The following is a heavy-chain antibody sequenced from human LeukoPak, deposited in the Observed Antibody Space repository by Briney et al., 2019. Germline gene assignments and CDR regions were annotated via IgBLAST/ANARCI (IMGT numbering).Heavy chain of an antibody. D-gene: IGHD3-3*01. V-gene: IGHV1-69*02. Sequence: ASVKVSCKASGGTFSSYTISWVRQAPGQGLEWMGRIIPILGIANYAQKFQGRVTITADKSTSTAYMELSGLRSEDTAVYYCASLDDFGVMGGYFDYWGQGTLVTVSS. J-gene: IGHJ4*02. CDR2: IIPILGIA. CDR1: GGTFSSYT. CDR3: ASLDDFGVMGGYFDY.